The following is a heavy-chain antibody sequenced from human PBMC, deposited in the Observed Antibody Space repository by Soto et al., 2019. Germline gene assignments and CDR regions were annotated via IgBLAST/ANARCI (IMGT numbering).Heavy chain of an antibody. V-gene: IGHV1-3*01. CDR2: LNAGNGNT. CDR1: ALTFTSSA. J-gene: IGHJ6*03. Sequence: ASVNVSSKASALTFTSSALPWLRPAPAQRLEWMGWLNAGNGNTTYSQKFQGRVTTTRDTSASTAYMELSSMRSEDTAVYYCARDGEGRIAVAGPSFGGYYYYYYMDVWGKGTTVTVSS. CDR3: ARDGEGRIAVAGPSFGGYYYYYYMDV. D-gene: IGHD6-19*01.